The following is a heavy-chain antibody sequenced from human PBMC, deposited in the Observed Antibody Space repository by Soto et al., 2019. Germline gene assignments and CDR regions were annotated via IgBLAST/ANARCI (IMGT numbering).Heavy chain of an antibody. CDR3: ARDRRTSCSGGSCYLGAFDI. V-gene: IGHV3-66*01. Sequence: VQLVESGGGLVQPGGSLRLSCAASGFTVSSNYMSWVRQAPGKGLEWVSVIYSGGSTYYADSVKGRFTISRDNSKNTLYLQMNSLRAEDTAVYYCARDRRTSCSGGSCYLGAFDIWGQGTMVTVSS. CDR1: GFTVSSNY. D-gene: IGHD2-15*01. J-gene: IGHJ3*02. CDR2: IYSGGST.